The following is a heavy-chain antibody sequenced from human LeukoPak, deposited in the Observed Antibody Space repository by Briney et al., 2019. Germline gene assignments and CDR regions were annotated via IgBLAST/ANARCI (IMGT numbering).Heavy chain of an antibody. V-gene: IGHV3-53*01. D-gene: IGHD2-21*02. J-gene: IGHJ3*02. CDR1: GFTVSNNY. CDR2: TYSDSST. CDR3: VRKNRDFNAAFDI. Sequence: GGSLRLSCAASGFTVSNNYMSRVRQAPGKGLEWVSITYSDSSTNYADSVKGRFTISRDTSQNTLSLQMNSLRAEDTAVYYCVRKNRDFNAAFDIWGQGTVVTASS.